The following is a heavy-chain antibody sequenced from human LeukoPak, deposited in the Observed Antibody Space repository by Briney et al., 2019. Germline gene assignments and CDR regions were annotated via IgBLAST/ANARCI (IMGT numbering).Heavy chain of an antibody. D-gene: IGHD3-3*01. V-gene: IGHV3-53*01. J-gene: IGHJ6*03. Sequence: GGSLRLSCAASEFSVSGNYMSWVRQAPGKGLEWVSVIYIVGDRHYTDSVKGRFTISRDNSKNTVFLQMNSLRTEDTAVYYCVREGDDFWGPNYRSFMDVWGKGTTVTVSS. CDR2: IYIVGDR. CDR1: EFSVSGNY. CDR3: VREGDDFWGPNYRSFMDV.